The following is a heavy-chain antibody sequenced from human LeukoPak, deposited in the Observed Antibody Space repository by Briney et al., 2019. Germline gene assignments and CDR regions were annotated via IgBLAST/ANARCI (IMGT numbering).Heavy chain of an antibody. V-gene: IGHV1-2*06. CDR3: ARGGGSGSYTTFCDY. J-gene: IGHJ4*02. Sequence: ASVKVSCKASGYTFTGYYMHWVRQAPGQGLEWMGRINPNSGGTNYAQKFQGRVTMTRATSISTAYMELSRLRSDDTAAYYCARGGGSGSYTTFCDYWGQGTLVTVSS. D-gene: IGHD1-26*01. CDR1: GYTFTGYY. CDR2: INPNSGGT.